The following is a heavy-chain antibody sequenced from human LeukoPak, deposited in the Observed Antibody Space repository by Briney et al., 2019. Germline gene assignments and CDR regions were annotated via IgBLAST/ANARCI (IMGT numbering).Heavy chain of an antibody. Sequence: GGSLRLSCAASGFTFSDYYMSWIRQAPGKGLEWVSYISSSSSYTNYADSVKGRFTISRDNAKNSLYLQMNSLRAEDTAVYYCAGTMVRGVIREYYFDYWGQGTLVTVSS. CDR2: ISSSSSYT. CDR3: AGTMVRGVIREYYFDY. J-gene: IGHJ4*02. D-gene: IGHD3-10*01. CDR1: GFTFSDYY. V-gene: IGHV3-11*06.